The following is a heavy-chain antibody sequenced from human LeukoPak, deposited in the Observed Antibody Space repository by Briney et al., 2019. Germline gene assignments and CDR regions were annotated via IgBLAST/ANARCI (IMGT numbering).Heavy chain of an antibody. J-gene: IGHJ4*02. V-gene: IGHV4-34*01. D-gene: IGHD1-1*01. Sequence: PSETPSLTCAVYGGSFSGYYWSWIRQPPGKGLEWIGEISHSGSTNYNPSLKSRVTISVDTSKNQFSLKLSSVTAADTAVYYCARDDRGSFDYWGQGTLVTVSS. CDR2: ISHSGST. CDR1: GGSFSGYY. CDR3: ARDDRGSFDY.